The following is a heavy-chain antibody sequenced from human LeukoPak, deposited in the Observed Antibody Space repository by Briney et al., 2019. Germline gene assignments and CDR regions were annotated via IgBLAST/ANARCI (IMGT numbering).Heavy chain of an antibody. CDR1: GYTFTGHY. CDR3: ARVRDNYGMDV. CDR2: INPNSGKT. V-gene: IGHV1-2*02. J-gene: IGHJ6*02. Sequence: ASVKVSCKASGYTFTGHYIHWVRQAPGQGLEWMGWINPNSGKTNYPQKFQGRVTMTRDTSISSAYMELSRLRSDDTAVYYCARVRDNYGMDVWGQGTTVTASS. D-gene: IGHD5-24*01.